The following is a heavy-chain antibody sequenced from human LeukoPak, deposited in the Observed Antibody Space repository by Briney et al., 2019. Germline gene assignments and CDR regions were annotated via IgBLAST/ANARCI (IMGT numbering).Heavy chain of an antibody. D-gene: IGHD6-19*01. V-gene: IGHV3-30*03. CDR1: GFTVSSNY. J-gene: IGHJ3*02. CDR3: ARGMSSGRYAVDI. CDR2: ISYDGSNK. Sequence: GGSLRLSCAASGFTVSSNYMNWVRQAPGKGLEWVAVISYDGSNKYYADSVKGRFTISRDNSKNTLYLQMNSLRAEDTAVYYCARGMSSGRYAVDIWGQGTMVTVSS.